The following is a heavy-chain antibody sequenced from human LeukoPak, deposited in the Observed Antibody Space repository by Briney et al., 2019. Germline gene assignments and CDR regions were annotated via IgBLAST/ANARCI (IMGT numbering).Heavy chain of an antibody. CDR2: IYYSGST. CDR3: ARSIVGATVT. Sequence: SETLSLTCTVSGGSISSYYWSWIRQPPGKGLEWIGYIYYSGSTNYNPSLKSRVTISVDTSKNQFSLKLSSVTAADTAVYYCARSIVGATVTWGQGTLVTVSA. CDR1: GGSISSYY. J-gene: IGHJ5*02. V-gene: IGHV4-59*01. D-gene: IGHD1-26*01.